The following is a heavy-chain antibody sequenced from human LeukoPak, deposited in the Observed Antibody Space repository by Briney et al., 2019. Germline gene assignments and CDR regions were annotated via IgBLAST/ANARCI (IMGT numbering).Heavy chain of an antibody. J-gene: IGHJ6*03. CDR2: ISGSGGST. CDR1: GFTFSSYG. Sequence: PGGSLRLSCAASGFTFSSYGMSWVRQAPGKGLEWVSAISGSGGSTYYADSVKGRFTISRDNSKNTLYLQMNSLRAEDTAVYYCAKGNSGSYSHYYNYMDVWGKGTTVTISS. D-gene: IGHD1-26*01. CDR3: AKGNSGSYSHYYNYMDV. V-gene: IGHV3-23*01.